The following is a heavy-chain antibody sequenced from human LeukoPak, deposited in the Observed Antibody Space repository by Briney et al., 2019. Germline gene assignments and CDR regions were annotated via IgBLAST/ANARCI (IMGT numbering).Heavy chain of an antibody. V-gene: IGHV3-66*01. CDR2: IYSGGST. CDR3: ARGKGYNPDFDY. CDR1: GFTVSSNY. D-gene: IGHD5-24*01. J-gene: IGHJ4*02. Sequence: GGSLRLSCAASGFTVSSNYMSWVRQAPGKGLEWVSVIYSGGSTYYADSVKGRFTISRGNSKNTLYLQMNSLRDEDTAAYYCARGKGYNPDFDYWGQGTLVTVSS.